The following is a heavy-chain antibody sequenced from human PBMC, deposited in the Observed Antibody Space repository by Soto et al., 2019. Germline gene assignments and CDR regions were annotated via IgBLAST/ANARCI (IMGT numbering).Heavy chain of an antibody. CDR3: ARGVRGYRYVSDY. Sequence: PGGSLRLSCAASGFTFSDYYMSWIRQAPGKGLEWVSHISTSGSTIYYADSVKGRFTISRDNAKNSLYLQMNSLRAEDTAVYYWARGVRGYRYVSDYWGQGTLVPVSS. D-gene: IGHD5-12*01. CDR2: ISTSGSTI. CDR1: GFTFSDYY. V-gene: IGHV3-11*01. J-gene: IGHJ4*02.